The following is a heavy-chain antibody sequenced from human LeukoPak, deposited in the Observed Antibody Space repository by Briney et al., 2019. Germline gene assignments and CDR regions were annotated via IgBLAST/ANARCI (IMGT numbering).Heavy chain of an antibody. CDR1: GFTFSSYS. J-gene: IGHJ4*02. CDR3: ARPRTQGYCSGGSCYSAPDY. V-gene: IGHV3-21*01. Sequence: GGSLRLSCAASGFTFSSYSMNWVRQAPGKGLEWVSSISSSSTYIYYADSVKGRFTISRDNAKNSLYLQMNSLRAEDTAVYYCARPRTQGYCSGGSCYSAPDYWGQGTLVTVSS. D-gene: IGHD2-15*01. CDR2: ISSSSTYI.